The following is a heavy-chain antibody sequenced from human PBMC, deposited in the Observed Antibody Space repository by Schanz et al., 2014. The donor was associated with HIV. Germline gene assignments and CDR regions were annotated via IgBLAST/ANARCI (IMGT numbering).Heavy chain of an antibody. CDR2: VSNMGDT. V-gene: IGHV4-34*01. J-gene: IGHJ4*01. Sequence: QVRLQQWGAGLLKPSETLSLTCAVYGGSFRGYYWTWTRQFPGLGLEWIGGVSNMGDTNYNPSLKSRVTMSRDVSKTQFSLNLPSVTAADTAVYFCARSDFGGGSVDYWGHGNMVTVSS. CDR3: ARSDFGGGSVDY. CDR1: GGSFRGYY. D-gene: IGHD4-17*01.